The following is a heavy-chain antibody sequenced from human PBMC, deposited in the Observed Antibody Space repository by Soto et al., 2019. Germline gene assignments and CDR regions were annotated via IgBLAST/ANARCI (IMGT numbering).Heavy chain of an antibody. CDR2: ISGSGGST. CDR1: GFTFSSYT. V-gene: IGHV3-23*01. Sequence: EVQLLESGGGLVQPGGSLRLSCAASGFTFSSYTMSWVRQAPGKGLEWVSAISGSGGSTYYADSVKGRFTISRDNSKNTLYLQMNSLRAEDTAVYYCAKTLSSGWYRGGCDYWGQGTLVTVSS. D-gene: IGHD6-19*01. CDR3: AKTLSSGWYRGGCDY. J-gene: IGHJ4*02.